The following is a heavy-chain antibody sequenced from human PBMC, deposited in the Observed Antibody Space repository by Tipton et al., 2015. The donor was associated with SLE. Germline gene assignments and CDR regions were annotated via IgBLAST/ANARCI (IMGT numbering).Heavy chain of an antibody. CDR2: VCNSVST. Sequence: LRLSCTVSGASVSSFCWNWIRQSPGKGLEWIACVCNSVSTNYDPSLKSRGTLSVDMSKNQFSLRLSSVTAADTGVYYCVKSVVVVSPRDYYYYVDVWGKGTTVTVSS. CDR1: GASVSSFC. J-gene: IGHJ6*03. V-gene: IGHV4-59*08. CDR3: VKSVVVVSPRDYYYYVDV. D-gene: IGHD2-15*01.